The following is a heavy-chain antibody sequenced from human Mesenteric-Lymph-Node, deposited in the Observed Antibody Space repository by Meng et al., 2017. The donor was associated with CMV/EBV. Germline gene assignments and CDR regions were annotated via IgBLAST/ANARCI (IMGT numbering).Heavy chain of an antibody. D-gene: IGHD6-19*01. CDR1: GFIFGGYA. CDR2: IIAGGVTT. V-gene: IGHV3-23*01. CDR3: AKDLGSSIRNYFDY. J-gene: IGHJ4*02. Sequence: GGSLRLSCATSGFIFGGYAMSWVRQAPGKGLVWVSTIIAGGVTTYYADSVKGRFTISRDNSKNTLYLQMSSLRPEDTAVYYCAKDLGSSIRNYFDYWGQGTLVTVSS.